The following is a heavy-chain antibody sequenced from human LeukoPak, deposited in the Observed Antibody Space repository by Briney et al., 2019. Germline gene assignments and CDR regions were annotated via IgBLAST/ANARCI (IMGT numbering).Heavy chain of an antibody. V-gene: IGHV1-2*02. CDR3: ARGYYYDSSGYYRRYYFDY. CDR2: INPNSGGT. D-gene: IGHD3-22*01. Sequence: GASVKVSCKASGYTFTGYYMHGVRQAPGQGGEGMGWINPNSGGTNYEQKFQGRVTMTRDTSISTAYMDLSRLRSDDTAVYYCARGYYYDSSGYYRRYYFDYWGQGTLVTVSS. CDR1: GYTFTGYY. J-gene: IGHJ4*02.